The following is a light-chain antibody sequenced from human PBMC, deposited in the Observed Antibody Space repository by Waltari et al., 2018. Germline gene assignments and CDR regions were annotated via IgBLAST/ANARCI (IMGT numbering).Light chain of an antibody. CDR1: RGHLSYT. CDR3: EAWSSNSLV. Sequence: QPLLTQSSSASASLGPSVKLTCTLSRGHLSYTIAWHQQRPGKAPRFLMKLQGSGDYNKGTGVPDRFSGSSSGADRYLTISNLQSEDEADYYCEAWSSNSLVFGGGTRLTVL. V-gene: IGLV4-60*03. J-gene: IGLJ3*02. CDR2: LQGSGDY.